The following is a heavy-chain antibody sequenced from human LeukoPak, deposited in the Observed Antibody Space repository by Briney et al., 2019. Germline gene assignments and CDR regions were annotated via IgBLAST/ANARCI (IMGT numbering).Heavy chain of an antibody. CDR2: IYTSGST. J-gene: IGHJ5*02. CDR3: ARVDYGDYEENWFDP. V-gene: IGHV4-61*02. D-gene: IGHD4-17*01. Sequence: PSETLSLTCTVSGGSISSGSYYWSWIRQPAGKGLEWIGRIYTSGSTNYNPSLKSRVTISVDTSKNQFSLKLSSVTAADTAVYYYARVDYGDYEENWFDPWGQGTLVTVSS. CDR1: GGSISSGSYY.